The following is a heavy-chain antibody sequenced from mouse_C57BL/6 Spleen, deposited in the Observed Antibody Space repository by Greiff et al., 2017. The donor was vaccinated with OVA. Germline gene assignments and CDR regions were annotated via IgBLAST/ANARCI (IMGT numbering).Heavy chain of an antibody. Sequence: EVMLVESGGGLVKPGGSLKLSCAASGFTFSDYGMHWVRQAPEKGLEWVAYISSGSSTIYYAETVKGRFTISRDNAKNTLFLQMTSLRSEDTAMYYCVSHYYGSRGGYFDVWGTGTTVTVSS. D-gene: IGHD1-1*01. CDR3: VSHYYGSRGGYFDV. CDR1: GFTFSDYG. CDR2: ISSGSSTI. J-gene: IGHJ1*03. V-gene: IGHV5-17*01.